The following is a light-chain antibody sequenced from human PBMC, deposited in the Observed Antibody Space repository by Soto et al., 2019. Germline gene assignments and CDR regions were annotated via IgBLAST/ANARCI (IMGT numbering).Light chain of an antibody. CDR2: DAS. Sequence: EIVLTQSPSTLSLSAGERATLSCSASQSVVTYLAWYHHKPGQAPRLLIYDASNSATGIPSRFSGSGSGTDFTLSISSLEPEDFALYYCQQHSTWPLTFGGGTKVELK. V-gene: IGKV3-11*01. CDR3: QQHSTWPLT. CDR1: QSVVTY. J-gene: IGKJ4*01.